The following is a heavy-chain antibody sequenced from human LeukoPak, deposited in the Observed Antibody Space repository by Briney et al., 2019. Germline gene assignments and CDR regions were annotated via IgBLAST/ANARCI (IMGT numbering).Heavy chain of an antibody. D-gene: IGHD3-3*01. J-gene: IGHJ6*04. CDR3: GGAGLWRPQSRDV. CDR1: GFTFSSYA. Sequence: GGSLRLSCAASGFTFSSYAMHWVRQAPGKGLEYVSAISSNGGSTYYAHSVKGRFTISRDNSKNTLYLQMGSLRAEDMAVYYWGGAGLWRPQSRDVGGKEPRVTVSS. CDR2: ISSNGGST. V-gene: IGHV3-64*01.